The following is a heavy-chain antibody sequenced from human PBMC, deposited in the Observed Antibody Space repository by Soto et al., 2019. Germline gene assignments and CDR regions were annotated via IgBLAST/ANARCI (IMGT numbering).Heavy chain of an antibody. CDR1: GGTFNTYA. CDR3: AREVQVHTPAFGY. D-gene: IGHD3-10*01. Sequence: QVQLVQSGAEMKKPGSSVKVSCQSSGGTFNTYAMNWVRQAPGQGPEWMGDISPMFGAANYAPKFQGRVTITADESTGTSYMQLSSLTSEDTARCFWAREVQVHTPAFGYWGQGTLVTVSS. V-gene: IGHV1-69*19. J-gene: IGHJ4*02. CDR2: ISPMFGAA.